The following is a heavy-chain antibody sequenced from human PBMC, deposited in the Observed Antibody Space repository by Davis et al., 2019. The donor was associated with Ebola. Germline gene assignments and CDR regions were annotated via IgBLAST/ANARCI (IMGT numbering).Heavy chain of an antibody. CDR1: GYTFTSYY. V-gene: IGHV1-46*01. CDR2: INPSGGST. CDR3: AREGSEYGDYDVWFDP. D-gene: IGHD4-17*01. J-gene: IGHJ5*02. Sequence: ASVKVSCKASGYTFTSYYMHWVRQAPGQGLEWMGIINPSGGSTSYAQKFQGRVTMTRDTSTSTAYMELSSLRSEDTAVYYCAREGSEYGDYDVWFDPWGQGTLVTVSS.